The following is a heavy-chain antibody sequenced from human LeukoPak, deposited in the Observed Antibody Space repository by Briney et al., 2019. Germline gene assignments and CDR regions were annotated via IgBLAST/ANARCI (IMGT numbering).Heavy chain of an antibody. J-gene: IGHJ5*02. CDR1: GFTFSSYW. V-gene: IGHV3-7*01. Sequence: PGGSLRLSCAASGFTFSSYWMSWVRQAPGKGLEWAANINQDGREKYYVDSVKGRFTISRDNAKNSLFLQMNALRAEDTAVYYCAGDRGWFDPWGQGTLVTVSS. CDR3: AGDRGWFDP. CDR2: INQDGREK.